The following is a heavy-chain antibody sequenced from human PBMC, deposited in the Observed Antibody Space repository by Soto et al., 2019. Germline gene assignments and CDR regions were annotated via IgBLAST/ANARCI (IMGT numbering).Heavy chain of an antibody. V-gene: IGHV4-30-2*01. Sequence: LSLTCAVSGGSISSGGYSWSWIRQPPGKGLEWIGYIYHSGSTYYNPSLKSRVTISVDRSKNQFSLKLSSVTAADTAVYYCAREDSSSWKSWFDPWGQGTLVTVSS. D-gene: IGHD6-6*01. J-gene: IGHJ5*02. CDR1: GGSISSGGYS. CDR3: AREDSSSWKSWFDP. CDR2: IYHSGST.